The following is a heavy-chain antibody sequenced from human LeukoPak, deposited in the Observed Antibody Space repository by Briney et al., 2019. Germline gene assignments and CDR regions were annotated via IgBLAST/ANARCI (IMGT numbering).Heavy chain of an antibody. D-gene: IGHD3-16*02. CDR1: GGYIHTYY. Sequence: SETLSLTCTVSGGYIHTYYWAWSRQPAGKGLEWVGRANVGCHRDYNPSLKSRVSMSIDESANQFSLNLMSVTAADTAVYYCARDREHSYRSDFGHWGQGILVNGSA. V-gene: IGHV4-4*07. CDR2: ANVGCHR. J-gene: IGHJ4*02. CDR3: ARDREHSYRSDFGH.